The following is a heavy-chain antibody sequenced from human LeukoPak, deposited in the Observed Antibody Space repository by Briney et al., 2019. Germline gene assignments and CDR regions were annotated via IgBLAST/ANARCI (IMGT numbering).Heavy chain of an antibody. V-gene: IGHV4-39*01. J-gene: IGHJ5*01. Sequence: SETLSLTCTVSGGSIRSTGTWWAWIRQPPGKGLELIGNINYSGDTYSNPSFGTRVTMFVDTPKNQFSLHLTSVTAADTAAYYCARWYGSGTRNPWFDSWGQGARVTVSS. CDR2: INYSGDT. CDR1: GGSIRSTGTW. D-gene: IGHD3-10*01. CDR3: ARWYGSGTRNPWFDS.